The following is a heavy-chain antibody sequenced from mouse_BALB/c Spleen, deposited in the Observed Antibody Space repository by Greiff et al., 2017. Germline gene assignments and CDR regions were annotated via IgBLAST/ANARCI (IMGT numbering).Heavy chain of an antibody. V-gene: IGHV1-18*01. CDR2: INPNNGGT. D-gene: IGHD2-2*01. Sequence: EVQLVESGPELVKPGASVKIPCKASGYTFTDYNMDWVKQSHGKSLEWIGDINPNNGGTIYNQKFKGKATLTVDKSSSTAYMELRSLTSEDTAVYYCATYGYDDEGFAYWGQGTLVTVSA. J-gene: IGHJ3*01. CDR3: ATYGYDDEGFAY. CDR1: GYTFTDYN.